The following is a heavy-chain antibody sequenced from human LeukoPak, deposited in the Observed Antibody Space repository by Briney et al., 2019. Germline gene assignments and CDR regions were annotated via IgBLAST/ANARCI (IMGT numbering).Heavy chain of an antibody. V-gene: IGHV5-10-1*01. Sequence: GESLKVSCKGSGYIFTSYWISWVRQMPGKGLEWMGRIDPSDSYTNYSPSFQGHVTISADKSISTAYLQWSGLKASDTAMYYCASEMGPFDYWGQGTLVTVSS. D-gene: IGHD2-8*01. CDR3: ASEMGPFDY. J-gene: IGHJ4*02. CDR2: IDPSDSYT. CDR1: GYIFTSYW.